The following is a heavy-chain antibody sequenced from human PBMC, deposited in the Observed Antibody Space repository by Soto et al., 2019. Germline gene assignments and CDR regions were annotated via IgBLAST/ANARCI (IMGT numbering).Heavy chain of an antibody. J-gene: IGHJ4*02. CDR2: ISSDGSST. Sequence: EVQLVESGGGLVQPGGSLRLSRAASGFTLSNYWMHWARQAPGKGLVWVSRISSDGSSTTYADSVKGRFTISRDNAKNTLHLQMNSVRAEDTAVYYCARVPYCSSSSCYSYFDSWGQGTLVTVSS. CDR1: GFTLSNYW. D-gene: IGHD2-2*01. CDR3: ARVPYCSSSSCYSYFDS. V-gene: IGHV3-74*01.